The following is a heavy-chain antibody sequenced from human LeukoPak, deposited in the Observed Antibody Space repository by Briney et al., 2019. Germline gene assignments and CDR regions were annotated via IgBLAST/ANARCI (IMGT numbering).Heavy chain of an antibody. CDR1: GFTFSSYA. CDR3: ARYYGDYVFDY. D-gene: IGHD4-17*01. Sequence: PGGSLRLSCAVSGFTFSSYAMSWVRQAPGKGLEWVSAISGSGGSTYYADSVKGRFTISRDDSKNTLYLQMNSLRAEDTAVYYCARYYGDYVFDYWGQGTLVTVSS. CDR2: ISGSGGST. J-gene: IGHJ4*02. V-gene: IGHV3-23*01.